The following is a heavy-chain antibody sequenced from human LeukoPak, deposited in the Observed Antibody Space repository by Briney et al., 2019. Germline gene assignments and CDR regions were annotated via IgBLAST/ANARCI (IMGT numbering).Heavy chain of an antibody. CDR1: GYTFTSYD. J-gene: IGHJ5*02. CDR3: ARGVDYYNWFDP. V-gene: IGHV1-8*01. D-gene: IGHD5-12*01. Sequence: ASVKVSCKASGYTFTSYDINRVRQATGQGLEWMGWMNPNSGNTGYAQKFQGRVTMTRNTSISTAYMELSSLRSEDTAVYYCARGVDYYNWFDPWGQGTLVTVSS. CDR2: MNPNSGNT.